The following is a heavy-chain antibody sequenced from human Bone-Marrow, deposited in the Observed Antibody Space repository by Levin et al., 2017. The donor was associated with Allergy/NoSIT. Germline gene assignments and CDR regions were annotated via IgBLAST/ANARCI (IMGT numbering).Heavy chain of an antibody. CDR2: IRSKAYGGTT. CDR1: GFTFGDYA. Sequence: SCTASGFTFGDYAMSWFRQAPGKGLEWVGFIRSKAYGGTTEYAASVKGRFTISRDDSKSIAYLQMNSLKTEDTAVYYCTQDRSGYYYGSGSSYYWGQGTLVTVSS. J-gene: IGHJ4*02. D-gene: IGHD3-10*01. CDR3: TQDRSGYYYGSGSSYY. V-gene: IGHV3-49*03.